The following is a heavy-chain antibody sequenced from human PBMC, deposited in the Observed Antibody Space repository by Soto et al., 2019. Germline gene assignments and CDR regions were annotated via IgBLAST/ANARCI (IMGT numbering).Heavy chain of an antibody. D-gene: IGHD4-17*01. Sequence: QVQLVQSGAEVKKPGSSVKVSCKASGGTFSSYAISWVRQAPGQGLEWMGGIIPIFGTANYAQKFQGRVTITADKSTSTVYMELSSLRSEDTAVYYCARDDYGDYADYYYGMDVWGQGTTVTVSS. CDR3: ARDDYGDYADYYYGMDV. CDR2: IIPIFGTA. CDR1: GGTFSSYA. V-gene: IGHV1-69*06. J-gene: IGHJ6*02.